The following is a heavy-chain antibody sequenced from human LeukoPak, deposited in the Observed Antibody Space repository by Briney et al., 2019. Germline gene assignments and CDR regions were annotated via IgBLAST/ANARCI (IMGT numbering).Heavy chain of an antibody. CDR2: ISSSSSYI. CDR1: GFTFSSYS. V-gene: IGHV3-21*01. J-gene: IGHJ4*02. CDR3: VSLLPGYCSGGSCHDY. Sequence: KSGGSLRLSCAASGFTFSSYSMNWVRQAPGKGLEWVSSISSSSSYIYNADSVKGRFTISRDNAKNSLYLQMNSLRAEDTAVYYCVSLLPGYCSGGSCHDYWGQGALVTVSS. D-gene: IGHD2-15*01.